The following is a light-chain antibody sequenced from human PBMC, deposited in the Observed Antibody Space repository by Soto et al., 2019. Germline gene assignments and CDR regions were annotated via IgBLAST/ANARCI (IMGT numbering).Light chain of an antibody. V-gene: IGLV2-14*01. Sequence: QSVLTQPASVSGSLGQSITISCSGTSSDVGAYNYVSWYQQYPGKAPKLMIYHVTDRPSGVSNRFSGFKSGNTASLTISGLQAEDEADYYCCSYTTSNTFVFGTGTKVTVL. CDR3: CSYTTSNTFV. CDR2: HVT. CDR1: SSDVGAYNY. J-gene: IGLJ1*01.